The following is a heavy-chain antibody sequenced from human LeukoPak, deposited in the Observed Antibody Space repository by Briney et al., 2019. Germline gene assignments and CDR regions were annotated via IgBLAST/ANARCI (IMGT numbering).Heavy chain of an antibody. CDR2: ISSSSSYR. Sequence: GGSLRLSCAASGFTFSSYSMNWVRQAPGKGLEWVSSISSSSSYRYYADSVKGRFTISRDNAKNSLYLQMNSLRAEDTAVYYCARDRIVGAAIDYWGQGTLVTVSS. CDR3: ARDRIVGAAIDY. V-gene: IGHV3-21*01. CDR1: GFTFSSYS. J-gene: IGHJ4*02. D-gene: IGHD1-26*01.